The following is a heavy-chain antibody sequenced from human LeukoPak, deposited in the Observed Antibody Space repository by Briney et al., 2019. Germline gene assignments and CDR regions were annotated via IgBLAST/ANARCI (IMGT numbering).Heavy chain of an antibody. Sequence: SETLSLTCTVSGGSISYHWSWIRQPPGKGLEWIGEINHNGSTNYNPSLKSRVTISVDTSKNQFSLKLSSVTAADTAVYYCARRRRILGNIVVVPAAALGRYYFDYWGQGTLVIVSS. J-gene: IGHJ4*02. CDR2: INHNGST. D-gene: IGHD2-2*01. CDR1: GGSISYH. V-gene: IGHV4-34*01. CDR3: ARRRRILGNIVVVPAAALGRYYFDY.